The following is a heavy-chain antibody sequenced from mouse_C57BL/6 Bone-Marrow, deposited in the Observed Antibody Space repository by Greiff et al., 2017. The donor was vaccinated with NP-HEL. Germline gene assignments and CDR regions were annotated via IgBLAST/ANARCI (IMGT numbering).Heavy chain of an antibody. CDR1: GFNIKDDY. V-gene: IGHV14-4*01. J-gene: IGHJ4*01. Sequence: VQLKESGAELVRPGASVKLSCTASGFNIKDDYMHWVKQRPEQGLEWIGWIDPENGDTEYASKFQGKATITADTSSNTAYLQLSSLTSEDTAVYYCTHSSGYDAMDYWGQGTSVTVSS. CDR3: THSSGYDAMDY. D-gene: IGHD3-2*02. CDR2: IDPENGDT.